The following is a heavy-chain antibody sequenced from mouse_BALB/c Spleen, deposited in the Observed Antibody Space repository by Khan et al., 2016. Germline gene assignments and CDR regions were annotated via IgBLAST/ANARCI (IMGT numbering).Heavy chain of an antibody. CDR2: ISYSGST. V-gene: IGHV3-2*02. D-gene: IGHD1-1*01. CDR1: GYSITSDDA. CDR3: ARSDYGDEEAMDY. Sequence: EVQLQESGPGLVKPSQSLSLTCTVTGYSITSDDAWNWIRQFPGNRLEWMGYISYSGSTSYNPSLKSRYSITRDTSKNQFFLQLNSVTSEDTATYYCARSDYGDEEAMDYGGQGTSVTVSS. J-gene: IGHJ4*01.